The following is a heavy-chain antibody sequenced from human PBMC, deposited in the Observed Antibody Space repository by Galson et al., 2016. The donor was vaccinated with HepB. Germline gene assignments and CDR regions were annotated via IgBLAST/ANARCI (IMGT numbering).Heavy chain of an antibody. J-gene: IGHJ6*02. D-gene: IGHD4-11*01. CDR2: ISDDGSKT. V-gene: IGHV3-30*03. CDR1: GFTFSDYA. Sequence: SLRLSCAASGFTFSDYAMHWVRQAPGKGLEWVAVISDDGSKTFYGDSVKGRFTISRDNYKNMLILQMNSLSVEDTAVYYCARVRQSRTVIRPKYYYGMDVWGQGTTVTVSS. CDR3: ARVRQSRTVIRPKYYYGMDV.